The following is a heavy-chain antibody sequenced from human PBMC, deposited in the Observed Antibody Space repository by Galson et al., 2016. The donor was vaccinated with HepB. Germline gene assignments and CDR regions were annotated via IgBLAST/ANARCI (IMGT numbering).Heavy chain of an antibody. CDR2: ISGSADST. CDR1: GFTFSNYA. D-gene: IGHD2-15*01. J-gene: IGHJ4*02. Sequence: SLRLSCAASGFTFSNYAMTWVRQAPGKGLEWVSTISGSADSTYYSDSVRGRFTISRDNSKNTLYLQMNSLRADDTAVYFCAKDLARAFYPSGSCYPFDTWGQGTLVTVSS. V-gene: IGHV3-23*01. CDR3: AKDLARAFYPSGSCYPFDT.